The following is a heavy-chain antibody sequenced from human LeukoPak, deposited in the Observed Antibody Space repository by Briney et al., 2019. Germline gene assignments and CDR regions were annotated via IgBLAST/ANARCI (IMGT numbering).Heavy chain of an antibody. V-gene: IGHV3-74*01. D-gene: IGHD2-8*02. CDR1: GFTLSNYW. CDR3: TRVQAGRSGLMDV. CDR2: VDPDGTTT. J-gene: IGHJ6*02. Sequence: GGSLRLSCAASGFTLSNYWMHWVRQAPGEGLVWVSRVDPDGTTTNYADSVTGRFTTSRDNAKNTLYLQMNSLRAEDTALYYCTRVQAGRSGLMDVWGRGTTVTVFS.